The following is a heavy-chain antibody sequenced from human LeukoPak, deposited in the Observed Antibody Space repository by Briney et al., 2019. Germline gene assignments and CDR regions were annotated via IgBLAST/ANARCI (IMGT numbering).Heavy chain of an antibody. CDR2: INSDGSST. D-gene: IGHD3-22*01. V-gene: IGHV3-74*01. Sequence: GGSLRLSCAASGFTFSSYWMHWVRQAPGKGLVWVSRINSDGSSTSYADSVKGRFTISRDNAKNTLYLQMNSLRAEDTAVYYCARGDYYDSSGYYSQVEPAYWGQGTLVTVSS. CDR3: ARGDYYDSSGYYSQVEPAY. J-gene: IGHJ4*02. CDR1: GFTFSSYW.